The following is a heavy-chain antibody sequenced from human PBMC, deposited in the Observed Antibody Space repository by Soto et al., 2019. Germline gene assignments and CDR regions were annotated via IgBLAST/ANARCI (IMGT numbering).Heavy chain of an antibody. CDR3: ARDSGACDP. Sequence: QVQLVQSGAEVKKPGASVKVSCKASGYTLTSYAMHWVRQAPGQRLVWTGWINAGNGNTKYSQKFRGRVTVTRDTSASTAYLELSSLRSEDTAVYYCARDSGACDPWGQGTLVTVSS. CDR1: GYTLTSYA. V-gene: IGHV1-3*01. J-gene: IGHJ5*02. D-gene: IGHD1-26*01. CDR2: INAGNGNT.